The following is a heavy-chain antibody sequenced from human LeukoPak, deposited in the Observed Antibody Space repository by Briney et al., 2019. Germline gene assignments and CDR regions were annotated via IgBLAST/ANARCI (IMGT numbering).Heavy chain of an antibody. J-gene: IGHJ3*02. CDR1: GYTFTNYG. CDR2: ISGYSGNT. D-gene: IGHD2-21*02. CDR3: ARLAYCGGDCHDAFDI. Sequence: ASVKVSCKASGYTFTNYGINWVRQAPGQGLEWMGWISGYSGNTNYAQNLQGRVTMTTDTSTSTAYMELRSLRSDDTAVYYCARLAYCGGDCHDAFDIWGQGTMVTVSS. V-gene: IGHV1-18*01.